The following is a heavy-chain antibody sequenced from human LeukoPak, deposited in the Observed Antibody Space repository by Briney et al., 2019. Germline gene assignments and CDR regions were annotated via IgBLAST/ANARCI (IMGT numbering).Heavy chain of an antibody. V-gene: IGHV3-30*18. D-gene: IGHD6-13*01. CDR2: ISYDGSNK. CDR3: AKRMGPSIAAADLDY. Sequence: GGSLRLSCAASGFTFSSFGTQWVRQAPGKGLEWVAVISYDGSNKYYADSVKGRFTISRDNSKNTLYLQMNSLRAEDTAVYYCAKRMGPSIAAADLDYWGQGTLVTVSS. J-gene: IGHJ4*02. CDR1: GFTFSSFG.